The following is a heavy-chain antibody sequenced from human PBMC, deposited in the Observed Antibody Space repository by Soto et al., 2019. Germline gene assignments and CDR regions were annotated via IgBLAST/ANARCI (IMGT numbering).Heavy chain of an antibody. CDR1: GGSFSGYY. CDR2: INHSGST. D-gene: IGHD3-16*02. J-gene: IGHJ4*02. V-gene: IGHV4-34*01. Sequence: SETLSLTCXVXGGSFSGYYWSWIRQPPGKGLEWIGEINHSGSTNYNPSLKSRFTISVDTSKNQFSLKLSSVTDAGTGVYSCARRRIMITFGGVIVKAPFDYWGQGTLVTVSS. CDR3: ARRRIMITFGGVIVKAPFDY.